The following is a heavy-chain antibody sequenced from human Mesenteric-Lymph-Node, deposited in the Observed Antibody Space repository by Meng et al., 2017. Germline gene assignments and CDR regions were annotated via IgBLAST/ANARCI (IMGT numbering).Heavy chain of an antibody. Sequence: QVQLVQSGSELKKLGAAVKVSCKASGYTLTTYAMNWVRQAPGQGLEWMGWINTNTGNPTYAQGFTGRFVFSLDTSVNIAYLQITSLKAEDTAVYYCVRGDWFDPWGQGTLVTVSS. CDR1: GYTLTTYA. V-gene: IGHV7-4-1*04. CDR2: INTNTGNP. CDR3: VRGDWFDP. J-gene: IGHJ5*02.